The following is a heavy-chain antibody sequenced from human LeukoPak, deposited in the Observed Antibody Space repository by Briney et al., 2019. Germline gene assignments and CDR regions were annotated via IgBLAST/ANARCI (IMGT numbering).Heavy chain of an antibody. V-gene: IGHV3-21*01. CDR1: GFTFSSYS. D-gene: IGHD2-2*01. CDR2: ISSSSSYI. Sequence: GGSLRLSCAASGFTFSSYSMNWDRQAPGMGLEWVSSISSSSSYIYYADSVKGRFTISRDNAKNSLYLQMNSLRAEDTAVYYCARDLSRDIVVVPAAMGWFDPWGQGTLVTVSS. J-gene: IGHJ5*02. CDR3: ARDLSRDIVVVPAAMGWFDP.